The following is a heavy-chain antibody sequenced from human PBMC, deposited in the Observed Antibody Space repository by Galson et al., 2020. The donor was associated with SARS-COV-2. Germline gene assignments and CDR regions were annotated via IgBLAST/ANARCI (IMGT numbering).Heavy chain of an antibody. D-gene: IGHD3-9*01. V-gene: IGHV3-30-3*01. CDR3: ARAPDILTGYYREGWFDP. CDR2: ISYDGSNK. Sequence: GGSLRLSCAASGFTFSSYAMHWVRQAPGKGLEWVAVISYDGSNKYYADSVKGRFTISRDNSKNTLYLQMNSLRAEDTAVYYCARAPDILTGYYREGWFDPWGQGTLVTVSS. J-gene: IGHJ5*02. CDR1: GFTFSSYA.